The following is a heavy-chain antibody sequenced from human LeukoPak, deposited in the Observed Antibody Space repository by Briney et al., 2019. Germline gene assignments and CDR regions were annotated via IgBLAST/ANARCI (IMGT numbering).Heavy chain of an antibody. CDR2: ISYDGSNK. CDR3: AKDSVRGVKAHYYFDY. Sequence: QPGRSLRLSCAASGFTFSSYGMHWVRQAPGKGLEWVAVISYDGSNKYYADSVKGRFTISRDNSKNTLYLQMNSLRAEDTAVYYCAKDSVRGVKAHYYFDYWGQGTLVTVSS. J-gene: IGHJ4*02. V-gene: IGHV3-30*18. D-gene: IGHD3-10*01. CDR1: GFTFSSYG.